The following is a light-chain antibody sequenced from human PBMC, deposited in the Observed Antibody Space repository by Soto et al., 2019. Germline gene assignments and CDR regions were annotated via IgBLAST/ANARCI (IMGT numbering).Light chain of an antibody. CDR3: QQYDSSPRT. V-gene: IGKV3-20*01. CDR1: ESISSSY. Sequence: EVVLTQSPGTLSLSPGERATLSCSASESISSSYLAWYQQKPGQAPRPLIYGPSSRATGIPDRFSGSGSGTDFTLTINRLEPEDFAVYYCQQYDSSPRTFGQGTKADI. J-gene: IGKJ1*01. CDR2: GPS.